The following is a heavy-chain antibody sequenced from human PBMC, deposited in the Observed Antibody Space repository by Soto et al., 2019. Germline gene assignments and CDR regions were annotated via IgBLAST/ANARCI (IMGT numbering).Heavy chain of an antibody. CDR2: LTSSGGST. CDR1: GFTFSSYA. D-gene: IGHD2-15*01. Sequence: EEQLLESGGGLVQPGGSLRLSCAASGFTFSSYAMIWVRQAPGKGLEWVSALTSSGGSTYYADSVRGRFTISRDNSKKTLYLQRNSLRAEDTAVYYCANCPTLYTPTYNWFDPWGQGTLVTVSS. J-gene: IGHJ5*02. CDR3: ANCPTLYTPTYNWFDP. V-gene: IGHV3-23*01.